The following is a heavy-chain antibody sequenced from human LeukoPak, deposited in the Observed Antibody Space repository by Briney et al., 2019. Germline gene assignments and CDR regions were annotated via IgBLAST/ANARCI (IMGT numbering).Heavy chain of an antibody. V-gene: IGHV3-33*01. CDR3: AGNAGVGAAFNWFDP. CDR2: IWYDGSNK. Sequence: PGGSLRLSCAASGFTFSSYGMHWVRQAPGKGLEWVAVIWYDGSNKYYADSVKGRFTISRDNSKNTLYLQMNSLRAEDTAVYYCAGNAGVGAAFNWFDPWGQGTLVTVSS. CDR1: GFTFSSYG. D-gene: IGHD6-13*01. J-gene: IGHJ5*02.